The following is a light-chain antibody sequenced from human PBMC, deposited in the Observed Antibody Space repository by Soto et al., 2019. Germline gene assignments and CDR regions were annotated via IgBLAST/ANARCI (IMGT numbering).Light chain of an antibody. Sequence: DIQMTQSPSSLSASVGDRVTITCQASQDISNYLNWYQQKPGKAPKLLIYDASNLETGVPSRFSGSGSGTDFTCTISGLQPEDIVTYYCQQYDNLPVPLFTFGPGTKVDIK. CDR3: QQYDNLPVPLFT. CDR1: QDISNY. V-gene: IGKV1-33*01. CDR2: DAS. J-gene: IGKJ3*01.